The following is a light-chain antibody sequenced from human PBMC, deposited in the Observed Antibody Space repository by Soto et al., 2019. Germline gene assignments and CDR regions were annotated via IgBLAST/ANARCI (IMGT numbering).Light chain of an antibody. CDR3: SSYTSSSTYV. J-gene: IGLJ1*01. Sequence: QSALTQPASVSGSPGQSIAISCTGTSSDVGAYNSVSWYQQHPGTAPKLMIYDVSNRPSGVSNRFSGSKSGNTASLTISGLQAEDEADYYCSSYTSSSTYVFGSGTKVTVL. CDR1: SSDVGAYNS. CDR2: DVS. V-gene: IGLV2-14*03.